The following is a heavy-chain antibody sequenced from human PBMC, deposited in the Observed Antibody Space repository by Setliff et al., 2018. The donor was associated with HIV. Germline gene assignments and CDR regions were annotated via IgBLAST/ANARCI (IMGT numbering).Heavy chain of an antibody. CDR1: GGSITTDSYY. D-gene: IGHD3-10*01. V-gene: IGHV4-61*09. Sequence: SETLSLTCTVSGGSITTDSYYWSWIRQPAGQGLEWIGHIYASDSSGSTNYNPSLKSRVTISLDTSRNRFSLRLRSVTAADTAVYYCARGGPYGSASLDWFDPWGQGTLVTVSS. CDR3: ARGGPYGSASLDWFDP. J-gene: IGHJ5*02. CDR2: IYASDSSGST.